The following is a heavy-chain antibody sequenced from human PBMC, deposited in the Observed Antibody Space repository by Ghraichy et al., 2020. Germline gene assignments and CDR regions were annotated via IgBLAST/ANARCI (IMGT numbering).Heavy chain of an antibody. V-gene: IGHV4-30-4*01. CDR3: AGTYSSSWYEAPP. J-gene: IGHJ5*02. D-gene: IGHD6-13*01. Sequence: SETLSLTCTVSGGSISSDAITWSWIRRPPGKGLEWIGHIFDTGSAYYHPTLKSRVTISVDTSKNQFSLKLSSVTAADTAVYYCAGTYSSSWYEAPPWGQGTLVTVSS. CDR2: IFDTGSA. CDR1: GGSISSDAIT.